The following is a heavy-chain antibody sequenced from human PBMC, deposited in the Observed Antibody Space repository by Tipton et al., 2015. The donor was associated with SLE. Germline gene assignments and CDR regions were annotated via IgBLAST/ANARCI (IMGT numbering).Heavy chain of an antibody. D-gene: IGHD2-15*01. CDR3: ARGQDEPYCSGGSCYHFDI. CDR2: INPSGGST. CDR1: GYTFTSYY. Sequence: QLVQSGAEVKKPGASVKVSCKASGYTFTSYYMHWVRQAPGQGLEWMGIINPSGGSTSYAQKFQGRVTMTRDTSTSTVYMELSSLRSEDTAVYYCARGQDEPYCSGGSCYHFDIWGQGTMVTVSS. J-gene: IGHJ3*02. V-gene: IGHV1-46*01.